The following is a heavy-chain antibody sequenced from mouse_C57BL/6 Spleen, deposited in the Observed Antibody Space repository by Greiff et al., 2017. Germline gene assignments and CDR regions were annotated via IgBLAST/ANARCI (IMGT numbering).Heavy chain of an antibody. D-gene: IGHD4-1*01. CDR3: TSISGTSGFAC. V-gene: IGHV1-15*01. Sequence: VQLQQSGAELVRPGASVTLSCKASGYKFNDYEMHWVKQTPVHGLEWIGVIDPETGGTAYTQKFKGKAILTADKSSSTAYMELRSLTSEDSAVYYCTSISGTSGFACWGQAPLVTVSA. J-gene: IGHJ3*01. CDR2: IDPETGGT. CDR1: GYKFNDYE.